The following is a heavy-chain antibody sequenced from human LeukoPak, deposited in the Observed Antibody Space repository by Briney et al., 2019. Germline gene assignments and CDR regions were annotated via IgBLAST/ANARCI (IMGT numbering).Heavy chain of an antibody. CDR2: IYYTGST. D-gene: IGHD6-13*01. CDR3: AGHDSSNWSSFDY. J-gene: IGHJ4*02. CDR1: GGSIGSYY. V-gene: IGHV4-59*08. Sequence: SETLSLTCTVSGGSIGSYYWSWIRQSPGKGLDWIGYIYYTGSTDYNPSLKSRVTISVDTSKNQFSLKLTSVTAPDTAVYYCAGHDSSNWSSFDYWGQGTLVTVSS.